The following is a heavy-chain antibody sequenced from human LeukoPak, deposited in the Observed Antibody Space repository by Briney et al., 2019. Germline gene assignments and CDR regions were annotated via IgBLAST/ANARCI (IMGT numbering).Heavy chain of an antibody. J-gene: IGHJ6*03. CDR1: GYSISSDYY. V-gene: IGHV4-38-2*02. CDR2: IYHSGST. D-gene: IGHD3-3*01. CDR3: ARGFAHYYYMDV. Sequence: SETLSLTCTVSGYSISSDYYWGWIRQPPGKGLEWIGTIYHSGSTYYNPSLKGRVIISVDTSKNQFSLKLNSVTATDTAVYYCARGFAHYYYMDVWGKGTTVTVSS.